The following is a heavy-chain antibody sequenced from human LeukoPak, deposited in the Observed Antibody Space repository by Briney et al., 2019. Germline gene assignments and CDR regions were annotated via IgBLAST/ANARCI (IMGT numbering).Heavy chain of an antibody. CDR1: GYSFTNYG. CDR2: ITTYIGNT. J-gene: IGHJ5*02. Sequence: ASVKVSCKASGYSFTNYGISWVRQAPGQGLEWMGWITTYIGNTNYAQKFQGRVTTTTDTSTSTAYMELRSLRSDDTAVYYCARDQYYYDSISRGFDPWGQGTLVTVSS. CDR3: ARDQYYYDSISRGFDP. V-gene: IGHV1-18*01. D-gene: IGHD3-22*01.